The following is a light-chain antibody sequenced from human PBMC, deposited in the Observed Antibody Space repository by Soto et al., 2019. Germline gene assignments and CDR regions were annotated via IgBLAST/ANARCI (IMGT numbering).Light chain of an antibody. J-gene: IGLJ1*01. CDR1: SNDIGGYNY. V-gene: IGLV2-14*01. CDR3: SSFSVASPL. Sequence: SVLTQPASMSGSPGQSVTISCAGTSNDIGGYNYVSWYQHHPGTAPKLMIYDVSSRPSGVSHRFSGSKSGNTASLTISGLQAEDEADYYCSSFSVASPLFGTGTKVTVL. CDR2: DVS.